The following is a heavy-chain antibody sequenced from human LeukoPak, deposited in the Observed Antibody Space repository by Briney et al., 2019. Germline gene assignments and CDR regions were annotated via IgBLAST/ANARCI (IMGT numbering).Heavy chain of an antibody. CDR1: GFAFSTYA. J-gene: IGHJ4*02. V-gene: IGHV3-23*01. D-gene: IGHD2-21*01. Sequence: GGSLRLSCAASGFAFSTYAMSWVRQAPGKGLEWVSATNGNGAKTFYADSVKGRFTISRDNSRNTLYLQMNSLRAEDTAIYYCAKDRAYSFDNWGQGTLVTVSS. CDR2: TNGNGAKT. CDR3: AKDRAYSFDN.